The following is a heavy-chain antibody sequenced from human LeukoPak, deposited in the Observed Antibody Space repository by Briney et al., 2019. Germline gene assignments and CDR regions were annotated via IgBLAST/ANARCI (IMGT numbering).Heavy chain of an antibody. CDR3: TRDRMVDIVATTFDY. J-gene: IGHJ4*02. D-gene: IGHD5-12*01. V-gene: IGHV3-49*03. CDR1: GFTFGDYA. Sequence: GGSLRLSCTASGFTFGDYAMSWFRQAPGKGLEWVGFIRSKTYGGTTEYAASVKGRFTISRDDSKSIAYLQMHSLKTEDTAVYYCTRDRMVDIVATTFDYWGQGTLVTVSS. CDR2: IRSKTYGGTT.